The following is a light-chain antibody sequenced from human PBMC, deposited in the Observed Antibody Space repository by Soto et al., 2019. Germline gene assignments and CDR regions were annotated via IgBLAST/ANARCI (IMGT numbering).Light chain of an antibody. J-gene: IGLJ1*01. CDR2: EVS. CDR3: ISYTGSDTSYV. Sequence: QSALTQPASVSGSPGQSLTISCTGTNSDIGSYSHVAWYQQYPGKTPKLIIYEVSYRPSGVSHRFSGSKSGITASLTISGLQAEDEADYYCISYTGSDTSYVFGTGTKLTVL. CDR1: NSDIGSYSH. V-gene: IGLV2-14*01.